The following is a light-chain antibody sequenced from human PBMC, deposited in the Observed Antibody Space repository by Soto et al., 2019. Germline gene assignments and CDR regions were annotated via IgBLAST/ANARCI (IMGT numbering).Light chain of an antibody. Sequence: DIQMTQSPSSLSASVGDRVTITCRASQGISNSLAWYQQKPGKVPKLLIYAASTLQSGVPSRFSGTGSGTDFTLTISSVQPEDVATYYCQNYNSAPRTFGQGTKVEIK. V-gene: IGKV1-27*01. CDR1: QGISNS. CDR3: QNYNSAPRT. CDR2: AAS. J-gene: IGKJ1*01.